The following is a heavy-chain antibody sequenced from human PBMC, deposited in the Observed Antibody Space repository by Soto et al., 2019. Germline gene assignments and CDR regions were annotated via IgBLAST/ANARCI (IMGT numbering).Heavy chain of an antibody. CDR3: ARDVIAARAYYYYGMDV. CDR2: INPNSGGT. J-gene: IGHJ6*02. CDR1: GYTFPGCY. Sequence: ASVNVSCKSSGYTFPGCYIHWVRQAPGQGLEGMGWINPNSGGTNYARKFQGRVTMTRDTSISTAYMELSRLRSDDTAVYYCARDVIAARAYYYYGMDVWGQGTTVTVSS. D-gene: IGHD6-6*01. V-gene: IGHV1-2*02.